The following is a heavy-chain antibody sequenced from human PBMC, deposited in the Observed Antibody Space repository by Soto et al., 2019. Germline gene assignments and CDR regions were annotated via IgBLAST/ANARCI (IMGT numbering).Heavy chain of an antibody. D-gene: IGHD6-6*01. CDR3: ARGRESSSPGYY. Sequence: QVQLVASGGGVVQPGRSLRLSCAASGFTFSSYAMHWVRQAPGKGLEWVAVISYDGSNKYYADSVKGRFTISRDNSKNTLYLQMNSLRAEDTAVYYCARGRESSSPGYYWGQGTLVTVSS. CDR2: ISYDGSNK. CDR1: GFTFSSYA. J-gene: IGHJ4*02. V-gene: IGHV3-30-3*01.